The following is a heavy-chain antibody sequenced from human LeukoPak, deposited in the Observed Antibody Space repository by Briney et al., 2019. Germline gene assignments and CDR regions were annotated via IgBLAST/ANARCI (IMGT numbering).Heavy chain of an antibody. V-gene: IGHV3-23*01. J-gene: IGHJ4*02. CDR2: NSGSGGST. CDR1: GFTFSSYA. Sequence: GGSLRLSCAASGFTFSSYAMSWVRQAPGKGLEWVSANSGSGGSTYYADSVKGRFTISRDNAKNTLYLQMNSLRAEDTAVYYCAKGASSSWYLGYFDYWGQGTLVTVSS. CDR3: AKGASSSWYLGYFDY. D-gene: IGHD6-13*01.